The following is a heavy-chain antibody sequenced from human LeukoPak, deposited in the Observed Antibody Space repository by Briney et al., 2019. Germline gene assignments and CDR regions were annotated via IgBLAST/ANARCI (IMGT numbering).Heavy chain of an antibody. Sequence: GGSLRLSCAASGFTFSSYSMNWVRQAPGKGLEWVSYISSSGSTIYYADSVKGRFTISRDNAKNSLYLQLNSLRAEDTAVYYCAELGITMIGGVWGKGTTVTISS. J-gene: IGHJ6*04. V-gene: IGHV3-48*04. D-gene: IGHD3-10*02. CDR1: GFTFSSYS. CDR2: ISSSGSTI. CDR3: AELGITMIGGV.